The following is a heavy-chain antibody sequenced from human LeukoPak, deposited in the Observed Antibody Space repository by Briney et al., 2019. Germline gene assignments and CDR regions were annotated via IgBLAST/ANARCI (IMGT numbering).Heavy chain of an antibody. CDR1: GFTFSSYG. D-gene: IGHD4-23*01. J-gene: IGHJ4*02. CDR3: AKDPYGGKNGFDY. Sequence: PGGSLRLSCAASGFTFSSYGMHWVRQAPGKGLEWVAVIWYDGSNKYYGDSVKGRFTISKDNSKNTLYLQMNSLRAEDTAVYYCAKDPYGGKNGFDYWGQGTLVTVSS. V-gene: IGHV3-33*06. CDR2: IWYDGSNK.